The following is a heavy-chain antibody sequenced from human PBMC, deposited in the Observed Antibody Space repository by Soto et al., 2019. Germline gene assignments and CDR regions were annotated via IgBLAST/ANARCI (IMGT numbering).Heavy chain of an antibody. J-gene: IGHJ3*02. CDR1: GGSISSSPYY. CDR3: VRSHGSSYSSNRYAFDI. D-gene: IGHD6-13*01. V-gene: IGHV4-39*02. Sequence: QMQLQESGPGLVKPSETLSLTCTVSGGSISSSPYYWGWIRQPPGKGLEWIGSISYGGTTFSNPSLQSRVAISVDTSKNHFSLKLTSVTAADTAVFYCVRSHGSSYSSNRYAFDIWGQGTMVTVSS. CDR2: ISYGGTT.